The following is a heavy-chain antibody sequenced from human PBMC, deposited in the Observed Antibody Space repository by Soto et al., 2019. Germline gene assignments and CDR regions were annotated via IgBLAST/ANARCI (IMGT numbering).Heavy chain of an antibody. V-gene: IGHV1-3*01. CDR2: INAGNGNT. J-gene: IGHJ4*02. CDR3: ARGKEDDDVVPAAIDY. Sequence: QVPLVQSGAEVKKPGASVKVSCKASGYTFTSYAMHWVRQAPGQRLEWMGWINAGNGNTKYSQKFQGRVTITRDTTASTAKIELSSLRSENTAVYYCARGKEDDDVVPAAIDYWGQGTLDTVS. D-gene: IGHD2-2*01. CDR1: GYTFTSYA.